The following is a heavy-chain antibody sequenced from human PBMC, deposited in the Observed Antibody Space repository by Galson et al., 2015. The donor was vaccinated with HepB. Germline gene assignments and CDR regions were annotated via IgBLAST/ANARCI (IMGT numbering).Heavy chain of an antibody. V-gene: IGHV3-21*01. Sequence: SLRLSCAASGFTFSSYSMNWVRQAPGKGLEWVSSISSSSYIYYADSVKGRFTISRDNAKNSLYLQMNSLRAEDTAVYYCARDKSRRNDFWSGYFGLDPWGQGTLVTVSS. CDR1: GFTFSSYS. J-gene: IGHJ5*02. CDR2: ISSSSYI. D-gene: IGHD3-3*01. CDR3: ARDKSRRNDFWSGYFGLDP.